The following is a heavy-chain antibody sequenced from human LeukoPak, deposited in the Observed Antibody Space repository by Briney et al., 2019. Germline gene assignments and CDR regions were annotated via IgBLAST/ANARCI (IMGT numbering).Heavy chain of an antibody. D-gene: IGHD3-9*01. J-gene: IGHJ4*02. CDR3: AKETQYYDIPPYFDY. V-gene: IGHV3-30*02. CDR2: IRYDGSNK. Sequence: GGSLRLSCAASGFTFSSYGMHWVRQAPGKGLEWVAFIRYDGSNKYYADSVKGRFTISRDNSKNTLYLQMNSLRAEDTAVYYCAKETQYYDIPPYFDYWGQGTLVTVSS. CDR1: GFTFSSYG.